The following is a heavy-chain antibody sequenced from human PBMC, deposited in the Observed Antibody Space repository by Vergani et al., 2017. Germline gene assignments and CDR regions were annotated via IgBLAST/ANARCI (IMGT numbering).Heavy chain of an antibody. CDR3: ARASKYGDYYYGMDV. V-gene: IGHV3-11*01. D-gene: IGHD4-17*01. J-gene: IGHJ6*02. CDR1: GFTFSDYY. Sequence: QVQLVESGGGLVKPGGSLRLACAASGFTFSDYYMSWIRQAPGTGLEWVSYISSSVSTIYYADSVQGRFTISRDNAKNSLYLQMNSLRAEDTAGYYCARASKYGDYYYGMDVWGQGTTVTVSS. CDR2: ISSSVSTI.